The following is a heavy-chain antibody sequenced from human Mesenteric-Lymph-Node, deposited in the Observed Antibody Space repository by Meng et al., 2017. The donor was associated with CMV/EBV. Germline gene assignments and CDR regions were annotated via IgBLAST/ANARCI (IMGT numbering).Heavy chain of an antibody. J-gene: IGHJ4*02. Sequence: GESLKISCAASGFTFSSYWMSWVRQAPGKGLEWVANIKQDGSEKYYVDSVKGRFTISRDNAKNSLYLQMNSLRAEDTAVYYCAREGSSSRGGLDYWGQGTLVTVSS. D-gene: IGHD6-6*01. V-gene: IGHV3-7*01. CDR2: IKQDGSEK. CDR1: GFTFSSYW. CDR3: AREGSSSRGGLDY.